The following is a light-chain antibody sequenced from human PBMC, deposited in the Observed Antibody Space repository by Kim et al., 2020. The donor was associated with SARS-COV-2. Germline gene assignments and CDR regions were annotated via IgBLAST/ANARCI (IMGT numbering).Light chain of an antibody. J-gene: IGLJ1*01. CDR1: SSNIGAGYD. Sequence: QPVLTQPPSVSGAPGQRVTISCTGSSSNIGAGYDVHWYQQLPGTAPKLLIYGNSNRPSGVPDRFSGSKSGTSASLAITGLQAEDEADYYCQSYDSSLSGYGFRTGTKVTVL. CDR2: GNS. CDR3: QSYDSSLSGYG. V-gene: IGLV1-40*01.